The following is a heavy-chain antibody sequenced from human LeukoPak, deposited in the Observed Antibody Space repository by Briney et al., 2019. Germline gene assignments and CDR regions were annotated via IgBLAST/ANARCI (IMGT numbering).Heavy chain of an antibody. D-gene: IGHD6-13*01. CDR2: INSDGSSI. CDR1: GFTFSRYW. Sequence: GGSLRLSCVASGFTFSRYWMHWVRQAPGKGLVWVSRINSDGSSITYADSVKGRFTISRDNAKNTLYLQMTSLRVEDTAVYYCAKDLSSSWFEGLDNWGQGTLVTVSS. J-gene: IGHJ4*02. CDR3: AKDLSSSWFEGLDN. V-gene: IGHV3-74*03.